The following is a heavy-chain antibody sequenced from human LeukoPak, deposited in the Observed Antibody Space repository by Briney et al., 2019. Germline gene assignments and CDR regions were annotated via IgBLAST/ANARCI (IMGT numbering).Heavy chain of an antibody. CDR3: ARAGSSSGWSDVFDY. D-gene: IGHD6-19*01. V-gene: IGHV1-18*01. J-gene: IGHJ4*02. Sequence: ASVKVSCKASGYTFTSYGISWVRQAPGQGLEWMGWISAYNGNTNYAQKLQGRVTMTTDTSTSTAYMELRSLRSDDTAVYYCARAGSSSGWSDVFDYWGQGTLVTVSS. CDR2: ISAYNGNT. CDR1: GYTFTSYG.